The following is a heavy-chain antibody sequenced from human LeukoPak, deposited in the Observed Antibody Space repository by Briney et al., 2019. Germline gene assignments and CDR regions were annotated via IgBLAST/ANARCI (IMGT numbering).Heavy chain of an antibody. J-gene: IGHJ4*02. CDR1: GGSLSSYY. Sequence: SETLSLTCTVSGGSLSSYYWTWIRQPPGKGLEWIGYIYYSGSTNYNPSLKSRVTISLDTSKNQFSLKLSSVTAADTAVYYCARWSRDGYNYFDYWGQGTLVTVSS. V-gene: IGHV4-59*01. CDR2: IYYSGST. D-gene: IGHD5-24*01. CDR3: ARWSRDGYNYFDY.